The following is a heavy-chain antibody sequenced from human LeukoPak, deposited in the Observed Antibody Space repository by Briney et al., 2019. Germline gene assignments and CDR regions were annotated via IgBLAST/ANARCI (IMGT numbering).Heavy chain of an antibody. CDR1: GFALSAYA. CDR2: MSYDGSNL. D-gene: IGHD2-15*01. CDR3: ARAFTGYCRGGTCYSDN. Sequence: PWGSLRLSCAASGFALSAYAMHGYSQTPDKGLEWLALMSYDGSNLYYAESVRGRFTISKDTSKDTLYLQMNSLRPDDTAVYYCARAFTGYCRGGTCYSDNWGQGTLVTVSS. V-gene: IGHV3-30*04. J-gene: IGHJ4*02.